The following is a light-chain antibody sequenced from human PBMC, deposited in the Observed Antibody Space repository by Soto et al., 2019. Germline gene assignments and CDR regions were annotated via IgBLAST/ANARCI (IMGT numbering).Light chain of an antibody. V-gene: IGKV2-28*01. J-gene: IGKJ4*01. CDR2: LGS. CDR1: ESLLFSNGNHY. CDR3: MQALQSPLT. Sequence: VLTQSPLSLPVTPGEPASISCRSSESLLFSNGNHYLDWYLQKPGQPPQLLMYLGSSRASGVPDRFSGSGSGTDFTLTISRVEAEDVGVYYCMQALQSPLTFGGGTKVEIK.